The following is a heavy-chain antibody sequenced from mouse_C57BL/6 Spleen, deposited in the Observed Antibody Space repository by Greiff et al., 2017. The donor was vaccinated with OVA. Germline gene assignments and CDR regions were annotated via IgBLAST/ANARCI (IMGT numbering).Heavy chain of an antibody. CDR3: ARYYGSSPYYAMDY. D-gene: IGHD1-1*01. CDR2: IYPRSGNT. J-gene: IGHJ4*01. V-gene: IGHV1-81*01. Sequence: VQRVESGAELARPGASVKLSCKASGYTFTSYGISWVKQRTGQGLEWIGEIYPRSGNTYYNEKFKGKATLTADKSSSTAYMELRSLTSEDSAVYFCARYYGSSPYYAMDYWGQGTSVTVSS. CDR1: GYTFTSYG.